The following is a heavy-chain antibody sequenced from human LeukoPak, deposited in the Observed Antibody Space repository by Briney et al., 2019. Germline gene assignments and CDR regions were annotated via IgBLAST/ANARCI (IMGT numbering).Heavy chain of an antibody. CDR1: GSTFSSYA. Sequence: GRSLRLSCAASGSTFSSYAMHWVRQAPGKGLEWVAVISYDGSNKYYADSVKGRFTISRDNSKNTLYLQMNSLRAEDTAVYYCARDGDYEGPDYWGQGTLVTVSS. CDR3: ARDGDYEGPDY. J-gene: IGHJ4*02. D-gene: IGHD2-21*01. V-gene: IGHV3-30-3*01. CDR2: ISYDGSNK.